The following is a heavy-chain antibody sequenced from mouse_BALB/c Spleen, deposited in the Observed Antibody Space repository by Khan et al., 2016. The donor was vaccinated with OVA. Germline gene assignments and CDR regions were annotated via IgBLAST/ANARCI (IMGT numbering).Heavy chain of an antibody. Sequence: EVELVESGGGLVKPGGSLKLSCAASGFTFSSYAMSWVRQTPEKRLEWVATISSGANYTYFPDSVQGRFTISRDNAKNPLYLQMSSLRSEDTAMYYCARDYYDSRGALDYWGQGTSVTVSS. CDR2: ISSGANYT. CDR3: ARDYYDSRGALDY. J-gene: IGHJ4*01. D-gene: IGHD1-1*01. CDR1: GFTFSSYA. V-gene: IGHV5-9-1*01.